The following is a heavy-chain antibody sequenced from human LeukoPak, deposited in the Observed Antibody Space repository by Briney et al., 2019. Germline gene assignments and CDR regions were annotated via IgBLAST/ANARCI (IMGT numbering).Heavy chain of an antibody. D-gene: IGHD3-22*01. J-gene: IGHJ3*02. CDR3: AKTLKYYYDSSGDGAFDI. V-gene: IGHV4-59*01. Sequence: SETLSLTCTVSGGSISSYYWSWLRQPPGKGLEWIGYIYYSGSTNYNPSLKSRVTISVDTSKNQFSLKLSSVTAADTAVYYCAKTLKYYYDSSGDGAFDIWGQGTMVTVSS. CDR1: GGSISSYY. CDR2: IYYSGST.